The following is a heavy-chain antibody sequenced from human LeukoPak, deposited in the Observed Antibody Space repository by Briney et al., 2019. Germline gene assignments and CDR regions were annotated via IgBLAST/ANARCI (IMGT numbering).Heavy chain of an antibody. CDR1: GGSISSSSYY. V-gene: IGHV4-39*01. CDR2: IYYSGST. Sequence: SETLSLTCTVSGGSISSSSYYWGWIRQPPGKGLEWIGSIYYSGSTYYNPSLKSRVTISVDTSKNQFSLKLSSVTAADTAVYYCATAPLDAFDNWGQGTMVTVSS. J-gene: IGHJ3*02. CDR3: ATAPLDAFDN.